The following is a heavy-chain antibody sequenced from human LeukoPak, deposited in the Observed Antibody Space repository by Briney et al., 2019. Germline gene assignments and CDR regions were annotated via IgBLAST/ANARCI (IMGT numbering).Heavy chain of an antibody. V-gene: IGHV3-33*06. CDR3: AKFSQTRLGDFDY. J-gene: IGHJ4*02. CDR1: GFTFSSYG. Sequence: PGGSLRLSCAASGFTFSSYGMHWVRQAPGKGLEWVAVIWYDGSNKYYADSVKGRFTISKDNSKNTLYLQMNSLRAEDTAVYYCAKFSQTRLGDFDYWGQGTLVTVSS. CDR2: IWYDGSNK. D-gene: IGHD3-16*01.